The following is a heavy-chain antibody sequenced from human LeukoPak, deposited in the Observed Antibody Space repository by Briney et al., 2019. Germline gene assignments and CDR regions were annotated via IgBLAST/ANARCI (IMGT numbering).Heavy chain of an antibody. J-gene: IGHJ3*02. Sequence: GGSLRLSCAASGFTFSSYAMSWVRQAPGKGLEWVSAISGSGGSTYYADSVKGRFTISRDNSKNTLYLQMNSLKTEDTAVYYCTTDPYNWNYDLDAFDIWGQGTMVTVST. CDR1: GFTFSSYA. V-gene: IGHV3-23*01. CDR3: TTDPYNWNYDLDAFDI. D-gene: IGHD1-7*01. CDR2: ISGSGGST.